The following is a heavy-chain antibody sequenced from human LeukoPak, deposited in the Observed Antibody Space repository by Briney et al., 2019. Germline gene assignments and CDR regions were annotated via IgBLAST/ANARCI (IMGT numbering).Heavy chain of an antibody. J-gene: IGHJ4*02. V-gene: IGHV1-46*01. Sequence: GASVKVSCKASGYTFTNYYMHWVRQAPGQGLEWMGLINPTGTGTNYAQKFRGRVTLTRDTSTTTVHMELSSLRSEDTAVYYCAREESGGYFDYWGQGTLVTVSS. CDR3: AREESGGYFDY. D-gene: IGHD2-8*02. CDR2: INPTGTGT. CDR1: GYTFTNYY.